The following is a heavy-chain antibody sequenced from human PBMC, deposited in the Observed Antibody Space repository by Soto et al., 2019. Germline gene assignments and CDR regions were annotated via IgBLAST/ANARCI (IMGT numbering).Heavy chain of an antibody. D-gene: IGHD6-6*01. Sequence: GASVNVYCKSSGYTFSSYVMHWVRQAPGQRLEWMGWINAGNGDTKFSQKFQGRVTIIRDTSASTAYMELSSLRSEDTAVYYCARVGSSSSPYYYGMDVWGQGTTVTVSS. CDR2: INAGNGDT. CDR1: GYTFSSYV. V-gene: IGHV1-3*01. J-gene: IGHJ6*02. CDR3: ARVGSSSSPYYYGMDV.